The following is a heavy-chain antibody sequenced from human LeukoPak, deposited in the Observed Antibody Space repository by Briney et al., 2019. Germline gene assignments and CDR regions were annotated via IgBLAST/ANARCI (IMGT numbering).Heavy chain of an antibody. D-gene: IGHD2/OR15-2a*01. CDR2: INWNGGST. CDR1: GFSFSNFA. J-gene: IGHJ3*02. V-gene: IGHV3-20*04. CDR3: ARDRLEYGFDI. Sequence: GGSLRLSCGGSGFSFSNFAMTWVRQAPGKGLEWVSGINWNGGSTGYADSVKGRFTISRDNSKNTLYLQMNSLRAEDTAVYYCARDRLEYGFDIWGQGTMVTVSS.